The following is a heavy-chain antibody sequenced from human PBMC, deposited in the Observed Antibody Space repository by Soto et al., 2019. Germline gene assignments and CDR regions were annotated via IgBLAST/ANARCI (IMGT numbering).Heavy chain of an antibody. D-gene: IGHD4-17*01. V-gene: IGHV3-13*01. Sequence: EVQLVESGGGLVQPGGSLRLSCAGSGFSFSTYDMHWVRQATGKGLEWVSSIGTAGDTYYEDSVRGRFTISRENAKNSFYPEMENLRVGETAGYYCSRLVGTTSYGMGVWGRGTKVNVSS. CDR3: SRLVGTTSYGMGV. CDR2: IGTAGDT. J-gene: IGHJ6*02. CDR1: GFSFSTYD.